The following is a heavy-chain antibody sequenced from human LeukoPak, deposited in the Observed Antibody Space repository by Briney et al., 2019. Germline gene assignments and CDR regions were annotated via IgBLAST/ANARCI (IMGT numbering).Heavy chain of an antibody. J-gene: IGHJ3*02. D-gene: IGHD2-2*01. CDR2: IIPIFGTA. CDR1: GYTFTGYY. Sequence: ASVKVSCKASGYTFTGYYMHWVRQAPGQGLEWMGGIIPIFGTANYAQKLQGRVTMTTDTSTSTAYMELRSLRSDDTAVYYCARDIVVPAAMAAFDIWGQGTMVTVSS. V-gene: IGHV1-18*04. CDR3: ARDIVVPAAMAAFDI.